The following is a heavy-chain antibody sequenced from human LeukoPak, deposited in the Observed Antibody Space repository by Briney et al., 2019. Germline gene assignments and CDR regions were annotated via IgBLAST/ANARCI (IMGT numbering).Heavy chain of an antibody. CDR3: TPYKSAWFAVPFDY. V-gene: IGHV3-15*07. J-gene: IGHJ4*02. CDR2: IKSETDGGTR. CDR1: GFTFRNAW. Sequence: GGSLRLSCAASGFTFRNAWMNWVRQAPGKGLEWVGRIKSETDGGTRDYAAPVRGRFSISRDDSKNTLYLQMDSLKPEDTAVYYCTPYKSAWFAVPFDYWGLGTLVTVSP. D-gene: IGHD6-19*01.